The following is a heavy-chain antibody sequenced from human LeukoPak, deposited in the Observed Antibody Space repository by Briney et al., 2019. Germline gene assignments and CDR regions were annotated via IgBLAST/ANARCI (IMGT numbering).Heavy chain of an antibody. D-gene: IGHD3-22*01. V-gene: IGHV2-5*02. Sequence: SGPTLVNSTQTLTLTCTFSGFSLSTSGVGVGWIRQPPGKALEWLALIYWDDDKRYSPSLKSRLTITKDTSKNQVVLTMTNMDPVDTATYYCAHKPPPKYYYDSSGYNYFDYWGQGTLVTVSS. J-gene: IGHJ4*02. CDR2: IYWDDDK. CDR1: GFSLSTSGVG. CDR3: AHKPPPKYYYDSSGYNYFDY.